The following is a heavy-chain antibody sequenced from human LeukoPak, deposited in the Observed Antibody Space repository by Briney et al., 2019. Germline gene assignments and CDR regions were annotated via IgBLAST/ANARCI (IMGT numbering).Heavy chain of an antibody. V-gene: IGHV7-4-1*02. CDR1: GYTFTSYA. CDR2: INTNTGNP. CDR3: AKLADQLLWFGELSYYYYMDV. D-gene: IGHD3-10*01. Sequence: ASVTVSCKASGYTFTSYAMNWVRQAPGQGLEWMGWINTNTGNPTYAQGFTGRFVFSLDTSVSTAYLQISSLKAEDTAVYYCAKLADQLLWFGELSYYYYMDVWGKGTTVTVSS. J-gene: IGHJ6*03.